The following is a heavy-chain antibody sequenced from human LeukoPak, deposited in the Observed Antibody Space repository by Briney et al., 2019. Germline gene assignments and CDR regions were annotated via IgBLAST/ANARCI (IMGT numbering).Heavy chain of an antibody. CDR2: IHPGDSDT. CDR3: ARHLKGEYSSSSGSNWFDP. CDR1: GYSFTSYW. V-gene: IGHV5-51*01. J-gene: IGHJ5*02. D-gene: IGHD6-6*01. Sequence: GESLKISCKGSGYSFTSYWIGWVRQMPGKGLEWMGIIHPGDSDTRYSPSFQGQVTISADKSISTAYLQWSSLKASDTAMYYCARHLKGEYSSSSGSNWFDPWGQGTLVTVSS.